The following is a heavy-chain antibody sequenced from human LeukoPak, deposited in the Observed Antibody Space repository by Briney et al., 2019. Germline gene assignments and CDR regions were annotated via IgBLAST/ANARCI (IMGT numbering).Heavy chain of an antibody. V-gene: IGHV4-39*02. CDR1: SGSISTYY. Sequence: PSETLSLTCTVSSGSISTYYWAWIPQPPGKSLEWIGSIYSSGLTYYHPSLKSRLTISSDTSNNQFSLKLSSVTAADTAVYYCAREILGYGSGGSCYGGDGGFDYWGQGTLVTVSS. D-gene: IGHD2-15*01. CDR2: IYSSGLT. CDR3: AREILGYGSGGSCYGGDGGFDY. J-gene: IGHJ4*02.